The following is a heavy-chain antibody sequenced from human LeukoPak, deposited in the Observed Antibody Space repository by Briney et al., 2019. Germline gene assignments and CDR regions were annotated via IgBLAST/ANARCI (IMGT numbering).Heavy chain of an antibody. D-gene: IGHD3-22*01. CDR3: ARESSGYFSFDY. V-gene: IGHV3-21*01. CDR1: GFTFSSYS. Sequence: PGGSLRLSCAASGFTFSSYSMTWVRQAPGKGLEWASSISSSSSYIYYADSVKGRFTISRDNAKNSLYLQMNSLRAEDTAVYYCARESSGYFSFDYWGQGTLVTVSS. J-gene: IGHJ4*02. CDR2: ISSSSSYI.